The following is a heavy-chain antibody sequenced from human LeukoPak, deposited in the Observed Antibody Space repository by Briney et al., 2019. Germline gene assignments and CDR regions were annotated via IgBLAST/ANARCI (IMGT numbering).Heavy chain of an antibody. CDR3: ARVPYYYGSGSDAFDI. J-gene: IGHJ3*02. CDR2: ISSSSSYI. CDR1: GFTFSSYS. V-gene: IGHV3-21*04. D-gene: IGHD3-10*01. Sequence: GGSLRLSCAASGFTFSSYSMNWVRQAPGKGLEWVSSISSSSSYIYYADSVKGRFTISRDNAKNSLYLQMNSLRAEDTALYHCARVPYYYGSGSDAFDIWGQGTMVTVSS.